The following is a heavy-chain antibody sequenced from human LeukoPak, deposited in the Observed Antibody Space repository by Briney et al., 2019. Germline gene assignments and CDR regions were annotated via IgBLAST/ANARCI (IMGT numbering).Heavy chain of an antibody. CDR2: IWYDGSNK. J-gene: IGHJ4*02. CDR1: GFTFSSYG. Sequence: GGSLRLSCAASGFTFSSYGMHWVRQAPGKGLEWVAVIWYDGSNKYYADSVKGRFTISRDNSKNTLYLQMNSLRAEDTAVYYCAREEGGAAGTNYFDYWGQGTLVTVSS. CDR3: AREEGGAAGTNYFDY. V-gene: IGHV3-33*01. D-gene: IGHD6-13*01.